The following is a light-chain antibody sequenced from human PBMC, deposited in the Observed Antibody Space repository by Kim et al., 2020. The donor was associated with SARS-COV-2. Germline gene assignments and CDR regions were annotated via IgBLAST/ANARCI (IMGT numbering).Light chain of an antibody. V-gene: IGKV3-20*01. CDR3: QQDDGSYRYT. CDR2: GAS. CDR1: QSVSSSS. J-gene: IGKJ2*01. Sequence: LTPSPGTMTLSPGERATLSCRASQSVSSSSLAWYLQKPGQAPRLLIYGASSRATGIPDRFSGSGSGTDFTLTVSRLEPEDFAVYYCQQDDGSYRYTCRQENELEL.